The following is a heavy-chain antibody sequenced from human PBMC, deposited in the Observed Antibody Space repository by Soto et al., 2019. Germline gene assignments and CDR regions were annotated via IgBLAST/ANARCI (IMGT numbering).Heavy chain of an antibody. CDR3: ARRGSGSYYDY. V-gene: IGHV3-23*01. CDR2: ISGSGGST. CDR1: GFTFSSYA. D-gene: IGHD1-26*01. Sequence: EVQLLESGGGLVQPGGSLRLSCAASGFTFSSYAMRWVRQAPVKGLEWVSAISGSGGSTYYADSVKGRFTISRDNSKNTLYLQMTSLRAADTAVYYFARRGSGSYYDYWGQGTLVTVSS. J-gene: IGHJ4*02.